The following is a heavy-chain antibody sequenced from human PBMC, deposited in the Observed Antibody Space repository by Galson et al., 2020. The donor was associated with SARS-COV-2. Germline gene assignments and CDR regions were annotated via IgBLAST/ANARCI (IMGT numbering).Heavy chain of an antibody. J-gene: IGHJ4*02. CDR1: GYSLTELS. CDR3: ATAVAVWGVDRRIPFAY. D-gene: IGHD3-10*01. Sequence: ASVKVSCKVSGYSLTELSMQWVRQAPGKGLEWMGGFHPEDGESIYAQKFQGRVTMTEDTSTDTAYMELSSLRSEDTAMYYCATAVAVWGVDRRIPFAYWGQGTLVTVSP. CDR2: FHPEDGES. V-gene: IGHV1-24*01.